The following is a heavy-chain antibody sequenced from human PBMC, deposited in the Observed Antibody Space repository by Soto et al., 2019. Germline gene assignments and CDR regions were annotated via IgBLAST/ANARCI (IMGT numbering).Heavy chain of an antibody. Sequence: QVQLQQWGAGLLKPSETLSLTCPVYVGSSSGYYWSGFPQPPGKGLEWIGEFNPIGNTNYNPSLKSRVAISVDTSKNQFSLKLSSVTAADTAVYYCASNMYSSGWYESTWGQGTLVTVSS. J-gene: IGHJ5*02. D-gene: IGHD6-19*01. V-gene: IGHV4-34*01. CDR3: ASNMYSSGWYEST. CDR2: FNPIGNT. CDR1: VGSSSGYY.